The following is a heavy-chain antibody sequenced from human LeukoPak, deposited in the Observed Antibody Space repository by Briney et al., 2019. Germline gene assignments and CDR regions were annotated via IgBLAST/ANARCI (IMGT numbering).Heavy chain of an antibody. CDR3: ARGPQWRGDYYYMDV. V-gene: IGHV1-8*01. J-gene: IGHJ6*03. Sequence: ASVKETCKASGYSFTNFDINWVRQATGQGLEWMGWMNPNSGNKGYAQKFQGRVTMTMNTSITTAYMELSSPRSEDTAVYYCARGPQWRGDYYYMDVWGRGTAITVSS. CDR2: MNPNSGNK. CDR1: GYSFTNFD. D-gene: IGHD6-19*01.